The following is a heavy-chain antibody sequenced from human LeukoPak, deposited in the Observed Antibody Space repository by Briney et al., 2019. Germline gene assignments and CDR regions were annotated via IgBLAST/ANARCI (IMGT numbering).Heavy chain of an antibody. V-gene: IGHV4-59*01. Sequence: SETQSLTCTVSGGSITGSYWSWIRQPPGKGLEWIGYVYSSGSTDYNPPLKSRVTISVDTSKNQFSLKLSSVTAADTAVYFCARGGWSLDFWGRGTLVAVSS. CDR1: GGSITGSY. CDR2: VYSSGST. J-gene: IGHJ2*01. CDR3: ARGGWSLDF.